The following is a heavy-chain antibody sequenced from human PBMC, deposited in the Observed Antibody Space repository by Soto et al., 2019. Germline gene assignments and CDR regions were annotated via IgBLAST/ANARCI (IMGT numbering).Heavy chain of an antibody. CDR2: ISYDGSNK. J-gene: IGHJ3*02. V-gene: IGHV3-30*18. CDR1: GFTFSSYG. Sequence: QVQLVESGGGVVQPGRSLRLSCAASGFTFSSYGMHWVRQAPGKGLEWVAVISYDGSNKYYADSVKGRFTISRDNSKNRLCLQTNGLRAEDTAVYYCAKDHQVPTGIQVYMLGGDDAFPTWGQGRMVTVSS. CDR3: AKDHQVPTGIQVYMLGGDDAFPT. D-gene: IGHD2-2*02.